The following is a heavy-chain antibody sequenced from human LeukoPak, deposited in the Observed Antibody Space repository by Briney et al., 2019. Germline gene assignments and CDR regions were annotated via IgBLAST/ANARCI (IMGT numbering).Heavy chain of an antibody. Sequence: GRSLRLSCAASGFSFSNCAMSWVRQPPGKGRECVSVIGGSGGYTHYADSVKGRFTVSRDNSRNMLYVHMNSLRAEDTAVYYCVKGLEDSIGYYGRPIDYWGQGTLVTVSS. D-gene: IGHD3-22*01. V-gene: IGHV3-23*01. J-gene: IGHJ4*02. CDR1: GFSFSNCA. CDR2: IGGSGGYT. CDR3: VKGLEDSIGYYGRPIDY.